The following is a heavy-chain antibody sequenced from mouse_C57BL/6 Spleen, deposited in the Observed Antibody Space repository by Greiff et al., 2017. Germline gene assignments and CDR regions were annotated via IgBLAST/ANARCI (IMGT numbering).Heavy chain of an antibody. Sequence: QVQLQQPGAELVKPGASVKLSCKASGYTFTSYWMQWVKQRPGQGLEWIGEIDPSDSYTNYNQKFKGKATLTVDTSSSTAYMQLGSLTSEDSAVYYCARTRDSSGYVGYWGQGTTLTVSS. CDR2: IDPSDSYT. D-gene: IGHD3-2*02. CDR1: GYTFTSYW. V-gene: IGHV1-50*01. CDR3: ARTRDSSGYVGY. J-gene: IGHJ2*01.